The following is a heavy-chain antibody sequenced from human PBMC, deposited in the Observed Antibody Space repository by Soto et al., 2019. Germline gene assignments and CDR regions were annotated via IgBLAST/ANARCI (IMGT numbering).Heavy chain of an antibody. CDR2: ISAYNGNT. CDR1: GYTFTSYG. J-gene: IGHJ3*02. Sequence: QVQLVQSGAEVKKPGASVKVSCKASGYTFTSYGISWVRQAPGQGLEWMGWISAYNGNTNYAQKLQGRVTMTTDTSTSTAYMELRSLRSDDTAVYYCARDLDYYDSSGYYPMDAFDIWGLGTMVTVSS. V-gene: IGHV1-18*01. D-gene: IGHD3-22*01. CDR3: ARDLDYYDSSGYYPMDAFDI.